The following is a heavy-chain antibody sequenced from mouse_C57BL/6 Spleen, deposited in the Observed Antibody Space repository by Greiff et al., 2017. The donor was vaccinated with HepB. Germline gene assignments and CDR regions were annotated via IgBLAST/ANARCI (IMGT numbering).Heavy chain of an antibody. V-gene: IGHV1-80*01. Sequence: VKLMESGAELVKPGASVKISCKASGYAFSSYWMNWVKQRPGKGLEWIGQIYPGDGDTNYNGKFKGKATLTADKSSSTAYMQLSSLTSEDSAVYFCARDGNYPYAMDYWGQGTSVTVSS. J-gene: IGHJ4*01. D-gene: IGHD2-1*01. CDR3: ARDGNYPYAMDY. CDR1: GYAFSSYW. CDR2: IYPGDGDT.